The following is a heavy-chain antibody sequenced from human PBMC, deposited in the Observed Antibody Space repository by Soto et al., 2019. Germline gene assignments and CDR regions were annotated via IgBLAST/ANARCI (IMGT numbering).Heavy chain of an antibody. V-gene: IGHV1-18*04. CDR3: AREAGWQRMVPYD. Sequence: QVPLVQSGTEVKKPGASVNVSCKAFGYTFTSYGFIWVRQVPGQGLEWLGWISAFNGDTQYAQTMKGRLTVTTDTSTTTVHMELRSLPPADTAVYYCAREAGWQRMVPYDWGQGTLVTVS. CDR1: GYTFTSYG. CDR2: ISAFNGDT. J-gene: IGHJ4*02. D-gene: IGHD6-25*01.